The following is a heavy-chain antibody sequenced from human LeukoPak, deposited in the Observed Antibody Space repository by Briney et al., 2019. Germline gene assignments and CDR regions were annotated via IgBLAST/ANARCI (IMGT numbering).Heavy chain of an antibody. Sequence: SETLSLTCTVSGGSISSYYWSWIRQPAGKGLEWIGRIYTSGSTGYNPSLKSRVTMSVDTSKNQFSLKLSSVTAADTAVYYCARVDLRASYFDYWGQGTLVTVSS. D-gene: IGHD2-2*03. CDR2: IYTSGST. CDR3: ARVDLRASYFDY. J-gene: IGHJ4*02. CDR1: GGSISSYY. V-gene: IGHV4-4*07.